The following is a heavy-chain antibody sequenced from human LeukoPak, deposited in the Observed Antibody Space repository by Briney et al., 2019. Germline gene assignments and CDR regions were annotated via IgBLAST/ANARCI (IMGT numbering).Heavy chain of an antibody. D-gene: IGHD3-10*01. Sequence: PSETLSLTCTVSGGSISSYYLSWIRQPAGKGLEWIGRIYGSGNTNYNPALKSRVTMSVDTSKNQFSLKVRSVTAADTAVYYCARDRGLHGEVLFDPWGQGTLVTVSS. V-gene: IGHV4-4*07. CDR1: GGSISSYY. J-gene: IGHJ5*02. CDR2: IYGSGNT. CDR3: ARDRGLHGEVLFDP.